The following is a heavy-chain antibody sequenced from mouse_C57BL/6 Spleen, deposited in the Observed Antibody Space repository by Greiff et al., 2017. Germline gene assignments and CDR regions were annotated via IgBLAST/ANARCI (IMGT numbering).Heavy chain of an antibody. D-gene: IGHD1-1*01. J-gene: IGHJ2*01. CDR2: IYPGDGDT. V-gene: IGHV1-82*01. Sequence: QVQLQQSGPELVKPGASVKISCKASGYAFSSSWMNWVKQRPGTGLEWIGRIYPGDGDTNYNGKFKGKATLTADKSSSTAYMQLSSLTSEDSAVYFCARGAVVDYYFDYWGQGTTLTVSS. CDR1: GYAFSSSW. CDR3: ARGAVVDYYFDY.